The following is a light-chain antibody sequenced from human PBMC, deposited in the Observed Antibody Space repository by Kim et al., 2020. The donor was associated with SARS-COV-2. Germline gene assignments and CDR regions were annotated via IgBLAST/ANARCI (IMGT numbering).Light chain of an antibody. V-gene: IGLV6-57*03. CDR1: SGSIDDNY. CDR3: QSYNRDNVI. CDR2: EDD. J-gene: IGLJ2*01. Sequence: GKTVTISCPRSSGSIDDNYVQWYQQRPGGVPTTVIYEDDQRPSGVSDRFSGSIDNSSNSASLTISVLRTEDEADYYCQSYNRDNVIFGGGTQLTVL.